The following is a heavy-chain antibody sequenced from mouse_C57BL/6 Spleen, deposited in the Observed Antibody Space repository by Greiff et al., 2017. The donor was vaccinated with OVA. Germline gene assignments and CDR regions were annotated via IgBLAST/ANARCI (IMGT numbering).Heavy chain of an antibody. CDR3: AVGFDY. Sequence: EVQVVESGGDLVKPGGSLKLSCAASGFTFSSYGMSWVRQTPDKRLEWVATISSGGSYTYYPDSVKGRFTISRDNAKNTLYLQMSSLKSEDTAMYYCAVGFDYWGQGTTLTVSS. J-gene: IGHJ2*01. V-gene: IGHV5-6*01. CDR1: GFTFSSYG. CDR2: ISSGGSYT.